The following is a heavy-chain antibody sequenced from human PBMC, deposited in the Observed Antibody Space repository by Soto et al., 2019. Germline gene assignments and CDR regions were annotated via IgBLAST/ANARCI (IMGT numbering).Heavy chain of an antibody. J-gene: IGHJ4*02. CDR2: IYHSGST. D-gene: IGHD6-6*01. CDR1: GYSISSGYD. Sequence: SATLCLTCGVSGYSISSGYDWGWIRQPPGKGLEWIGSIYHSGSTYYNPSLKSRVTISVDTSKNQFSLKLSSVTAADTAIYYCARAPGIAARIDYWGLGTLVTVSS. CDR3: ARAPGIAARIDY. V-gene: IGHV4-38-2*01.